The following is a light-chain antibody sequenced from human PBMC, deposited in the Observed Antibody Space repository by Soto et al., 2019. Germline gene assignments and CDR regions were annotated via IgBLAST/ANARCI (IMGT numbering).Light chain of an antibody. V-gene: IGKV3-15*01. CDR3: QQYNNWPLT. J-gene: IGKJ2*01. CDR2: GAS. CDR1: QSVGSN. Sequence: EIVMTQSPATLSVSPGERATLSCRASQSVGSNLAWYQQKPGQAPRLLIYGASTRATGIPVRFSGSGSGTEFTLTISSLQSEDFAVSYCQQYNNWPLTFGQGTKLEIK.